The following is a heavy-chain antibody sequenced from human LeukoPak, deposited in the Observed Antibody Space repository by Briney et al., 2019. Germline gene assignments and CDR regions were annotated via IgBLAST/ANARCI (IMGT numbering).Heavy chain of an antibody. CDR2: IYYSGST. CDR1: GDSISSGGYY. J-gene: IGHJ4*02. D-gene: IGHD2-2*01. CDR3: ARGDVVVPAAINYFDY. Sequence: SETLSLTCTVSGDSISSGGYYWNWIRQHPGKGLEWIGHIYYSGSTYYNPSLESRVTMSVDTSKNQFSLKLSSVTAADTAVYYCARGDVVVPAAINYFDYWGQGTLVTVSS. V-gene: IGHV4-31*03.